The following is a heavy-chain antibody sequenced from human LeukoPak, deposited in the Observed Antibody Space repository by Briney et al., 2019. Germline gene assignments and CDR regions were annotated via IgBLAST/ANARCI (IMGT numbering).Heavy chain of an antibody. Sequence: ASVKVSCKASGYTFTSYGISWVRQAPGQGLEWMGWISAYNGNTNYAQKLQGRVTMTTDTSTSTAYMELRSLRSDDTAVYYCARVSSFPRGAAGKQGLFDYWGQGTLVTVSS. J-gene: IGHJ4*02. CDR3: ARVSSFPRGAAGKQGLFDY. CDR1: GYTFTSYG. V-gene: IGHV1-18*01. CDR2: ISAYNGNT. D-gene: IGHD6-13*01.